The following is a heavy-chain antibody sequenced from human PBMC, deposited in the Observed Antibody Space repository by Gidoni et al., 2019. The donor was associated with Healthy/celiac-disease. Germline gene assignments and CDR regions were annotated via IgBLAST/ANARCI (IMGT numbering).Heavy chain of an antibody. V-gene: IGHV4-38-2*01. CDR2: IYHSGST. CDR3: ARHGPQYSSSWYPFDY. J-gene: IGHJ4*02. D-gene: IGHD6-13*01. Sequence: QVQLQESGPGLVKPSETLSLTCAVSGYSISSGYYWGWIRQPPGKGLEWIGSIYHSGSTYYNPSLKSRVTISVDTSKNQFSLKLSSVTAADTAVYYCARHGPQYSSSWYPFDYWGQGTLVTVSS. CDR1: GYSISSGYY.